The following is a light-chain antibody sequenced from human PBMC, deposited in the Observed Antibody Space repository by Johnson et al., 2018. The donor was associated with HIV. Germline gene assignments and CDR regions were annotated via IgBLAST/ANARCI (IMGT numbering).Light chain of an antibody. CDR3: GTWDTSLSAPYV. V-gene: IGLV1-51*02. Sequence: QSVLTQPPSVSAAPGQDVIISCSGSTSNVGINFVSWYQQFPGRAPKLLIYENNKRPSAIPDRFSGSKSGTSALLGITGLKTGDEADYYCGTWDTSLSAPYVLGTGTKVTVL. J-gene: IGLJ1*01. CDR1: TSNVGINF. CDR2: ENN.